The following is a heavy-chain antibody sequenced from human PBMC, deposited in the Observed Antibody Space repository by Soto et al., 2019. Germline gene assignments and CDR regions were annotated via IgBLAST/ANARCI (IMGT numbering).Heavy chain of an antibody. CDR3: ARDASSSFPYYYYYMDV. CDR1: GYTFTSYS. V-gene: IGHV1-18*01. CDR2: ISAYNGNT. Sequence: GASVKVSCKASGYTFTSYSISWVRQAPGQGLEWMGWISAYNGNTNYAQKLQGRVTMTTDTSTSIAYMELRSLRSDDTAVYYCARDASSSFPYYYYYMDVWGKGTTVTVSS. J-gene: IGHJ6*03. D-gene: IGHD6-6*01.